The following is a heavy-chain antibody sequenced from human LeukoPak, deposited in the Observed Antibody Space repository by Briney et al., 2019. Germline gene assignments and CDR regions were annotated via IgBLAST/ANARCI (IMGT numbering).Heavy chain of an antibody. CDR2: IYYSGST. CDR1: GGSISSYY. Sequence: SETLSLTCTVSGGSISSYYWSWIRQPPGKGLEWIGYIYYSGSTNYNPSLKSRVTISVDTSKNQFSLKLSSVTAADTAVYYCAAGAPYYYYMDVWGKGTTVTVSS. D-gene: IGHD1-14*01. J-gene: IGHJ6*03. CDR3: AAGAPYYYYMDV. V-gene: IGHV4-59*01.